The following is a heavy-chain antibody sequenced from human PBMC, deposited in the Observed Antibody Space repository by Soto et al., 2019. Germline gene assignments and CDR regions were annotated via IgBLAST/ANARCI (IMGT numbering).Heavy chain of an antibody. CDR2: ITGSGGTT. CDR1: GFTFSNYA. Sequence: EVHLLEFGGGLVQPGRSLRLSCAASGFTFSNYAMNWVRQAPGKGLEWVSGITGSGGTTFYADSVNGRFTISRDNSKNTVYLQMNSVRADDTAVYYCAKEYTSTSKGSFDYWGQGALVTVSS. J-gene: IGHJ4*02. CDR3: AKEYTSTSKGSFDY. V-gene: IGHV3-23*01. D-gene: IGHD1-26*01.